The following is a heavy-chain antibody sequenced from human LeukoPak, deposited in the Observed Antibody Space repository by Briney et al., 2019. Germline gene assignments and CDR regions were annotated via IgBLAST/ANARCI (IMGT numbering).Heavy chain of an antibody. J-gene: IGHJ4*02. CDR3: ARDLKYYYGSGSDYFDY. D-gene: IGHD3-10*01. Sequence: ASVKVSCKASGYTFTGYYMHWVRQAPGQGLEWMGWINPNSGGTNYAQKFQGRVTMTRDTSISTAYMELSRLRSDDTAVYYCARDLKYYYGSGSDYFDYWGQGTLVTVSS. CDR1: GYTFTGYY. CDR2: INPNSGGT. V-gene: IGHV1-2*02.